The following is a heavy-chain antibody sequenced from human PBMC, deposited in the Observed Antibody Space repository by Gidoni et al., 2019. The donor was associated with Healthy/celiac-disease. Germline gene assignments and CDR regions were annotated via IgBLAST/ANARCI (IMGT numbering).Heavy chain of an antibody. J-gene: IGHJ4*02. Sequence: QFQLLQSGAEVKKPGSSVKVSCKASGGTFSSYALSWVRQAPGQGLEWMGRIIPILGIANYAQKFKGRVTITADKSTSTAYMELSSLRSEDTAVYYCAREGEQLGPFDYWGQGTLVTVSS. V-gene: IGHV1-69*04. CDR1: GGTFSSYA. D-gene: IGHD7-27*01. CDR3: AREGEQLGPFDY. CDR2: IIPILGIA.